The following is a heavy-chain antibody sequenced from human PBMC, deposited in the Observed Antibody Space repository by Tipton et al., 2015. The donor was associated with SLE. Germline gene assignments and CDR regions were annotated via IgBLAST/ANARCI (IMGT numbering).Heavy chain of an antibody. CDR3: ADFWSGLGAFDI. D-gene: IGHD3-3*01. CDR2: INHSGST. J-gene: IGHJ3*02. V-gene: IGHV4-34*01. CDR1: GGSFSGYY. Sequence: TLSLTCAVYGGSFSGYYWSWIRQPPGKGLEWIGEINHSGSTNYNPSLKSRVTISVDTSKNQFSLKLSSVTAADTAVYYCADFWSGLGAFDIWGQGTMVTVSS.